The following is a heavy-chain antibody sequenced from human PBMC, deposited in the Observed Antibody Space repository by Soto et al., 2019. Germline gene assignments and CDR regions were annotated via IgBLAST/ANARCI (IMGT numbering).Heavy chain of an antibody. CDR1: GYTFTSYY. CDR3: ARVYCSDGSCYSIDY. J-gene: IGHJ4*02. CDR2: INPSGDST. D-gene: IGHD2-15*01. Sequence: ASVKVSCKASGYTFTSYYFHWVRQAPGQGLGWMGIINPSGDSTYAQKFQGRVTMTRDTSTSTVYMELSSLRSEDTAVYYCARVYCSDGSCYSIDYWGQGTLVPVSS. V-gene: IGHV1-46*03.